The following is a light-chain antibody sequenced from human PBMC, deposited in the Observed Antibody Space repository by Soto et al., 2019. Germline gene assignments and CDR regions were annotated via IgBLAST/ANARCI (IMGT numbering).Light chain of an antibody. Sequence: QSVLTQPPSVSGAPGQRVTISCTGRISNIGAGYDVHWYQQLPGTAPKLLIYGNSNRPSGVPDRFSGSKSGTSASLAITGLQAEDEADYYCQSYDSSLSGSVFGGGTKVTVL. CDR3: QSYDSSLSGSV. J-gene: IGLJ3*02. CDR1: ISNIGAGYD. V-gene: IGLV1-40*01. CDR2: GNS.